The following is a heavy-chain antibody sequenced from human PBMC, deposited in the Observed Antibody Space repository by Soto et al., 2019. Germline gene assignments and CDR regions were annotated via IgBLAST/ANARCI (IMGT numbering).Heavy chain of an antibody. V-gene: IGHV3-33*05. D-gene: IGHD2-15*01. Sequence: PWGSLILSCTASGFTLKSYGMHWVRQAPGKGLEWVALMSFDGNKKFYADSVKARFTISRDNSKSTVYLQMDSLGVEDTAIYYCARVSFDCSGGSCYIFDYWGQGTMVTVSS. J-gene: IGHJ4*02. CDR1: GFTLKSYG. CDR2: MSFDGNKK. CDR3: ARVSFDCSGGSCYIFDY.